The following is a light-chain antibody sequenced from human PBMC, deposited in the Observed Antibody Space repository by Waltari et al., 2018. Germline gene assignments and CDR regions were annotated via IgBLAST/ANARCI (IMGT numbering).Light chain of an antibody. CDR3: QTWDTDIRV. J-gene: IGLJ3*02. V-gene: IGLV4-69*01. Sequence: QLVLTQSPSASASLGASVKLTCTLSSGHSSYAIAWHQQQPEKGPRFLMKLNSDGSHSTGDGSPDRFSGSSSGTERYLTISSLQSEDEADYYCQTWDTDIRVFGGGTELTVL. CDR2: LNSDGSH. CDR1: SGHSSYA.